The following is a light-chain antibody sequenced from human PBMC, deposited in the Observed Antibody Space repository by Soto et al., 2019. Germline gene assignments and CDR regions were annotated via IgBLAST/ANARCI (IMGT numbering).Light chain of an antibody. V-gene: IGKV1D-16*01. CDR2: FAS. Sequence: DIQTTQSPSSLAASVGDTVTSTCRASQGISTLLAWYQQKPGKAPKSLIYFASSLQSGVPSRFTGSGSGIDFTLTISSLQPEDFATYYCQQFHSYPITFGQGKRREIK. CDR3: QQFHSYPIT. CDR1: QGISTL. J-gene: IGKJ5*01.